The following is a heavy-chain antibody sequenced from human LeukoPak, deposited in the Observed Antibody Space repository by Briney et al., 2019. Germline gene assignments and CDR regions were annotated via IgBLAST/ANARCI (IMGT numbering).Heavy chain of an antibody. CDR2: ISYDGSNK. D-gene: IGHD4-23*01. V-gene: IGHV3-30-3*01. CDR3: AKEDYGGNPGYFQH. J-gene: IGHJ1*01. CDR1: GFTSSSYA. Sequence: GGSLRLSCAASGFTSSSYAMHWVRQAPGKGLEWVAVISYDGSNKYYADSVKGRFTISRDNSKNTLYLQMNSLRAEDTAVYYCAKEDYGGNPGYFQHWGQGTLVTVSS.